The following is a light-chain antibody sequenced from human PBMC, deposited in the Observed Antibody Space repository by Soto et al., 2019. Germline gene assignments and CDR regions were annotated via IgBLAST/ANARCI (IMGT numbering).Light chain of an antibody. CDR3: QQRGTWPPT. Sequence: DIVLTQSPATLSVSLGEGATVSCRASRSVASFLAWYQQKPGQAPRLLIYDASNRATGVPSRFSGIGSGTDFTLPISSLEPEDFAVYYCQQRGTWPPTFGQGTRLEIK. CDR2: DAS. J-gene: IGKJ5*01. CDR1: RSVASF. V-gene: IGKV3-11*01.